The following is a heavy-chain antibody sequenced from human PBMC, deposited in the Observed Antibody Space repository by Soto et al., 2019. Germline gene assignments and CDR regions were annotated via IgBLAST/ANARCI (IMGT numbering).Heavy chain of an antibody. CDR1: GGSLNSSSHY. V-gene: IGHV4-61*01. J-gene: IGHJ4*02. Sequence: QVQLQESGPGLVKPSETLSLTCTVSGGSLNSSSHYWSWIRQPPGKGLEWICYIHYFGSTKYNPSLESRVVISVDTSKNQFSLKVPSVTAADTAIYFCARGGSYVGFDSWGQGARVTVSS. CDR2: IHYFGST. D-gene: IGHD1-26*01. CDR3: ARGGSYVGFDS.